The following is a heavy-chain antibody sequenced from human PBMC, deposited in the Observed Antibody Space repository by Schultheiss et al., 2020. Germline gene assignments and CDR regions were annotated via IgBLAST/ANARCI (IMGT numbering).Heavy chain of an antibody. CDR1: GYSFTSYW. Sequence: GESLKISCKGSGYSFTSYWIGWVRQMPGKGLEWMGIIYPGDSDTRYSPSFQGQVTISADKSISTAYLQWSSLKASDTAMYYCARRPLQYGSGTQGAFDIWGQGTMVTVSS. CDR3: ARRPLQYGSGTQGAFDI. V-gene: IGHV5-51*01. CDR2: IYPGDSDT. D-gene: IGHD3-10*01. J-gene: IGHJ3*02.